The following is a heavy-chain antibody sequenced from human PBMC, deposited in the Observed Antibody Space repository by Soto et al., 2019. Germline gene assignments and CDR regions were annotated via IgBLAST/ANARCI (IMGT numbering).Heavy chain of an antibody. CDR1: GGTFSSYT. Sequence: ASVKVSCKASGGTFSSYTISWVRQAPGQGLEWMGRIIPILGIANYAQKFQGRVTITADKSTSTAYMELSSLRSEDTAVYYCASLSYCSSTSCYTEYDYYYGMDVWGQGTTVTVSS. J-gene: IGHJ6*02. V-gene: IGHV1-69*02. D-gene: IGHD2-2*02. CDR3: ASLSYCSSTSCYTEYDYYYGMDV. CDR2: IIPILGIA.